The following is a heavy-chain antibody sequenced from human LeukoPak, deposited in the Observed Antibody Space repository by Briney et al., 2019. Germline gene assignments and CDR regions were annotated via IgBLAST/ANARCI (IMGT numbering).Heavy chain of an antibody. CDR2: INPNSGGT. CDR1: GYTFTGYY. Sequence: GASVKVSCKASGYTFTGYYMHWVRQAPGQGLEWMGRINPNSGGTNYAQKFQGRVTITADESTSTAYMELSSLRSEDTAVYYCARGSIRFLEWLSFDYWGQGTLVTVSS. J-gene: IGHJ4*02. D-gene: IGHD3-3*01. CDR3: ARGSIRFLEWLSFDY. V-gene: IGHV1-2*06.